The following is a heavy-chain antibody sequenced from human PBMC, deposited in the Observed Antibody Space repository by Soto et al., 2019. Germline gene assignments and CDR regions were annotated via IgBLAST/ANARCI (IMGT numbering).Heavy chain of an antibody. D-gene: IGHD3-16*01. CDR2: ISSSSTI. Sequence: GGSLRLSCAASGFTFSSYSMNWVRQAPGKGLEWVSYISSSSTIYYADSVKGRFTISRDNAKNSLYLQMNSLRAEDTAVYYCARGLRFKPQSIDYWGQGTLVTVSS. V-gene: IGHV3-48*01. CDR1: GFTFSSYS. J-gene: IGHJ4*02. CDR3: ARGLRFKPQSIDY.